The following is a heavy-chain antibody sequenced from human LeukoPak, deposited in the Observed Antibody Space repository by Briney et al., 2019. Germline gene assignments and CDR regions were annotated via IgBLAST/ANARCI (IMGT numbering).Heavy chain of an antibody. CDR1: GYSISSGYY. J-gene: IGHJ4*02. Sequence: PSETLSLTCTVSGYSISSGYYWGWIRQPPGKGLEWIGSIYYSGSTYYNPSLKSRVTISVDTSKNQFSLKLSSVTAADTAVYYCARLGDMVRETRGQGTLVTVSS. CDR3: ARLGDMVRET. CDR2: IYYSGST. V-gene: IGHV4-38-2*02. D-gene: IGHD3-10*01.